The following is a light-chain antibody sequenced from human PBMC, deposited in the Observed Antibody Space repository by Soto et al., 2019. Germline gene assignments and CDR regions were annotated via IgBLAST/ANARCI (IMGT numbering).Light chain of an antibody. CDR2: KAS. Sequence: DIQMTQSPSTLSASVGDRVTITCRASQSISSWLAWYQQKPWKAPKLLIYKASSLESGVPSRFSGSGSGTEFTLTISSLQPDDFATYYCQQYSAYPTFGGGTKVEIK. CDR3: QQYSAYPT. V-gene: IGKV1-5*03. CDR1: QSISSW. J-gene: IGKJ4*01.